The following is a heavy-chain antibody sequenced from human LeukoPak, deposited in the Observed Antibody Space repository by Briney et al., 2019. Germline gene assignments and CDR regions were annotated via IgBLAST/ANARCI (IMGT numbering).Heavy chain of an antibody. CDR2: ISDNGGST. V-gene: IGHV3-64*01. J-gene: IGHJ4*02. D-gene: IGHD5-24*01. CDR3: AREGWAFDY. CDR1: GFTFSSYA. Sequence: PGGSLRLSCAASGFTFSSYAIHWVRQAPGKGLEYVSGISDNGGSTYYANSVEGRFTISRDNSKNTLHLQMGSLRAEDMAVYYCAREGWAFDYWGQGTLVTASS.